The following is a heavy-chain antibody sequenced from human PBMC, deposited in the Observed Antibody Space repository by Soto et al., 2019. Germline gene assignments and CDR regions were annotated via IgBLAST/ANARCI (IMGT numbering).Heavy chain of an antibody. CDR3: ARDSHDYIWGSYRNGMDV. D-gene: IGHD3-16*02. CDR1: GSTFSKYA. V-gene: IGHV1-69*01. J-gene: IGHJ6*02. CDR2: LIPILGTP. Sequence: QVQLVQSGAEVKKPGSSVKVSCKASGSTFSKYAISWVRQAPGQGLEWMGGLIPILGTPKYAQKFQGRVTITADEATTTAYMELSSVTFEDTAVYYCARDSHDYIWGSYRNGMDVWGQGTTVSVSS.